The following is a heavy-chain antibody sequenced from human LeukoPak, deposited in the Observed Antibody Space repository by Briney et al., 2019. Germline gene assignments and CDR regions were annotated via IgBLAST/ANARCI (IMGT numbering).Heavy chain of an antibody. Sequence: PSETLSLTCTVSGGSISSRPYYWGWIRQPPGEGLEWIANIYYSGSTYYNPSLKSRVTISVDTSKNQFSLKLSSVTAADTAVYYCARLPLFSSDFNPSDYWGQGTLATVSS. V-gene: IGHV4-39*01. D-gene: IGHD6-19*01. CDR3: ARLPLFSSDFNPSDY. J-gene: IGHJ4*02. CDR1: GGSISSRPYY. CDR2: IYYSGST.